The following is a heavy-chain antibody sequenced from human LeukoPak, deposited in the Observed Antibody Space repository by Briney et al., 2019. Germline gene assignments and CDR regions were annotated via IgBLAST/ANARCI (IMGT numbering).Heavy chain of an antibody. V-gene: IGHV3-48*03. D-gene: IGHD2-15*01. CDR3: ATPPGSTDY. Sequence: PGGSLRLSCAASGFTFSNYEMKWVRQAPGKGLEWVSYISSSGDTIYYADSVKGRFTISRDNAKNSLYLQMNSLRAEDTAIYYCATPPGSTDYWGQGTLVTVSS. J-gene: IGHJ4*02. CDR2: ISSSGDTI. CDR1: GFTFSNYE.